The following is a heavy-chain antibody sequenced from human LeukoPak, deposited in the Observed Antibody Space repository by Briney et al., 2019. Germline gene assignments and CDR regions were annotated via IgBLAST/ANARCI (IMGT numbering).Heavy chain of an antibody. D-gene: IGHD3-22*01. Sequence: SGGSLRLSCAASGFTFSSYGMSWVRQAPGKGLEWVSAISGSGGSTYYADSVKGRFTISRDNSKNTLYLQMNSLRAEDTAVYYCAKDYDSSGYYYVAKYFDYWGQGTLVTVSS. CDR1: GFTFSSYG. CDR3: AKDYDSSGYYYVAKYFDY. J-gene: IGHJ4*02. V-gene: IGHV3-23*01. CDR2: ISGSGGST.